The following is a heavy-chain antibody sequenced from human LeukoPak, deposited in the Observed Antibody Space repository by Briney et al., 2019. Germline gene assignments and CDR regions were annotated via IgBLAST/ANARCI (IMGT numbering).Heavy chain of an antibody. D-gene: IGHD3-10*01. Sequence: GASVKVSCKASGYTFTSYGISWVRQAPGQGLEWMGWISAYNGNTNYAQKLQGRVTMTTDTSTSTAYMELRSLRSDDTAVYYCARDRVIWFGESPCGAFDIWGQGTMVTVSS. V-gene: IGHV1-18*01. CDR3: ARDRVIWFGESPCGAFDI. CDR2: ISAYNGNT. CDR1: GYTFTSYG. J-gene: IGHJ3*02.